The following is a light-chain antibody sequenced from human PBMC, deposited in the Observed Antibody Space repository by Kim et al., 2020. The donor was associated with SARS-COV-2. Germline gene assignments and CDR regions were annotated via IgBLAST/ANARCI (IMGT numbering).Light chain of an antibody. CDR3: NSWDSSGSWV. Sequence: SSELTQDPAVSVALGQTVRITCQGDSLRSYYASWYQQKPGQAPVRVIYGKNNRPSGIPDRFSGSSSGNTASLTITGAQAEDEADYYCNSWDSSGSWVFGGGTQLTVI. V-gene: IGLV3-19*02. CDR1: SLRSYY. J-gene: IGLJ3*02. CDR2: GKN.